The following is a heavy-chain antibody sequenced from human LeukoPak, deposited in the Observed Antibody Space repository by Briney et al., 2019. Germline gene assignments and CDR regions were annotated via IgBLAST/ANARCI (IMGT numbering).Heavy chain of an antibody. CDR1: GFTFDDYA. Sequence: GRSLRLSCAASGFTFDDYAMHWVRQAPGKGLEWVSGISWNSGSIGYADSVKGRFTTSRDNAKNSLYLQMNSLRAEDTALYYCAKDIGSSSLDYWGQGTLVTVSS. J-gene: IGHJ4*02. CDR3: AKDIGSSSLDY. CDR2: ISWNSGSI. D-gene: IGHD6-13*01. V-gene: IGHV3-9*01.